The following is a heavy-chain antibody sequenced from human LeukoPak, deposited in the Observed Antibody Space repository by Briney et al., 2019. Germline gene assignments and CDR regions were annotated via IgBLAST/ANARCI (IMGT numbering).Heavy chain of an antibody. CDR2: ISSSSSTI. CDR1: GLTFSSYS. V-gene: IGHV3-48*01. CDR3: ARGSFWSGYYVAEYFQH. Sequence: GGSLRLSCAASGLTFSSYSMNWVRQAPGKGLEWVSYISSSSSTIYYADSVKGRFTISRDNAKNSLYLQMNSLRAEDTAVYYCARGSFWSGYYVAEYFQHWGQGTLVTVSS. D-gene: IGHD3-3*01. J-gene: IGHJ1*01.